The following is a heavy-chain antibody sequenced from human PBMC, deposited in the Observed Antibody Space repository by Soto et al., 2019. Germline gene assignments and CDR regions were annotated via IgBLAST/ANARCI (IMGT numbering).Heavy chain of an antibody. Sequence: GSLRLSCAASGFTFSSYAMSWVRQAPGKGLEWVSAISGSGGSTYYADSVKGRFTISRDNSKNTLYLQMNSLRAEDTAVYYCAKRELELEYFDDWGQGTLVTVSS. V-gene: IGHV3-23*01. CDR1: GFTFSSYA. D-gene: IGHD1-7*01. CDR2: ISGSGGST. J-gene: IGHJ4*02. CDR3: AKRELELEYFDD.